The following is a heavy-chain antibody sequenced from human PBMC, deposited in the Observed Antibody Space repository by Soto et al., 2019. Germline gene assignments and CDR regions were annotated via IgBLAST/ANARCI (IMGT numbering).Heavy chain of an antibody. V-gene: IGHV3-23*01. CDR2: ISGSGGST. J-gene: IGHJ4*02. Sequence: PGGSLRLSCAASGFTFSSYAMSWVRQAPGKGLEWVSAISGSGGSTYYADSVKGRFTISRDNSKNTLYLQMNSLRAEDTAVYYCAKGVPAATPETLETFDYWGQGNLVTVSS. D-gene: IGHD2-2*01. CDR3: AKGVPAATPETLETFDY. CDR1: GFTFSSYA.